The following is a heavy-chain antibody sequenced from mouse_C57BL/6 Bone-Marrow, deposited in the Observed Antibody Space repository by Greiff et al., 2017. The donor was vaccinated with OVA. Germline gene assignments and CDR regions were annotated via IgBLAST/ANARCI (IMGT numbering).Heavy chain of an antibody. V-gene: IGHV1-39*01. J-gene: IGHJ1*03. D-gene: IGHD3-3*01. Sequence: VQLKESGPELVKPGASVKISCKASGYSFTDYNMNWVKQSNGKSLEWIGVINPNYGTTSYNQKFKGKATLTVDQSSSTAYMQLNSLTSEDSAVYYCARGAALTYWYFDVWGTGTTVTVSS. CDR3: ARGAALTYWYFDV. CDR2: INPNYGTT. CDR1: GYSFTDYN.